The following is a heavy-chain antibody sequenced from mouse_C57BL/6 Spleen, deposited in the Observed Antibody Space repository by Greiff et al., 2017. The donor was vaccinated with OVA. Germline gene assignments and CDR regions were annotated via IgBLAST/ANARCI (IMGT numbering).Heavy chain of an antibody. CDR1: GFTFSDYY. CDR3: GRGSYYMFFDY. J-gene: IGHJ2*03. V-gene: IGHV5-16*01. CDR2: INYDGSST. Sequence: EVHLVESEGGLVQPGRSMKLSCTASGFTFSDYYMAWVRQVPEKGLEWVANINYDGSSTYYLDSLKSRFIILRENARNILCMQMSSLKSEDTATYYSGRGSYYMFFDYWGQGTSHRVS. D-gene: IGHD2-12*01.